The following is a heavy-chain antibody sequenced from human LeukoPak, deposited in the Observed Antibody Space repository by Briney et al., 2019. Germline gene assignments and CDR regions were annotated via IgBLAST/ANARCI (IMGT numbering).Heavy chain of an antibody. D-gene: IGHD5-18*01. Sequence: GASVKVPCKASGYTFTSYYMHWVRQAPGQGLEWMGIINPSGGSTSYAQKFQGRVTMTRDTSTSTVYMELSSLRSEDTAVYYCARGPGYSYGFGYYYYYGMDVWGQGTTVTVSS. CDR2: INPSGGST. CDR1: GYTFTSYY. V-gene: IGHV1-46*01. CDR3: ARGPGYSYGFGYYYYYGMDV. J-gene: IGHJ6*02.